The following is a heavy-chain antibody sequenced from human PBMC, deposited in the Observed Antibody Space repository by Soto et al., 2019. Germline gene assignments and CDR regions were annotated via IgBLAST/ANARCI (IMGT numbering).Heavy chain of an antibody. V-gene: IGHV3-30*18. D-gene: IGHD3-10*01. Sequence: QVQLVESGGGVVQPGRSLRLSCAATGFTFINYGLHWVRQAPGKGLEWVALISFDGNHEFYTDSVKGRFTISRDNSKNSLFLQMNSLTAEDTAVYYCAKSGDDDGIDLWGQGTMVTVSS. CDR2: ISFDGNHE. J-gene: IGHJ3*01. CDR1: GFTFINYG. CDR3: AKSGDDDGIDL.